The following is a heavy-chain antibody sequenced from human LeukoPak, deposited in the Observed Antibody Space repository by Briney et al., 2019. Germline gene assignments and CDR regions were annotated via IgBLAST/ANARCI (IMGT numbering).Heavy chain of an antibody. D-gene: IGHD2-15*01. J-gene: IGHJ6*03. CDR1: GGSISSYD. CDR2: IYSSGST. Sequence: SETLSLTCTVSGGSISSYDWIWIRQPAGKGLEWIGRIYSSGSTDYNPSLKSRVTMSIDTTKNQFSLKLSSVTAADTAVYYCARVLSGGGYYYNYMDVWGKGTTVTVSS. V-gene: IGHV4-4*07. CDR3: ARVLSGGGYYYNYMDV.